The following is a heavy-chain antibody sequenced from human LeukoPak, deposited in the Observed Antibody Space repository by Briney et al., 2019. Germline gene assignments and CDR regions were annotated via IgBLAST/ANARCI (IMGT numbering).Heavy chain of an antibody. V-gene: IGHV5-51*01. J-gene: IGHJ4*02. Sequence: GESLKISCKGSGYVSINYWVAWVRQMPGKGLEWIGVIYPGDSDTRYNPSFQGQVTISADKSLTTAYLQWSSLKASDTAMYDCAILRRLGPFEYWGQGTLVTVSS. CDR2: IYPGDSDT. D-gene: IGHD3-16*01. CDR1: GYVSINYW. CDR3: AILRRLGPFEY.